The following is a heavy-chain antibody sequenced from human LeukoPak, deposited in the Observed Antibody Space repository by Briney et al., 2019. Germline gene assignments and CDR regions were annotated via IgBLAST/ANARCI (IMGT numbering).Heavy chain of an antibody. CDR3: AQKAPYSPGYSQD. CDR1: GGSITSYF. V-gene: IGHV4-59*01. Sequence: SETLSLTCTVSGGSITSYFWTWVRQPPGKGREWIGYIYHSGTTNYNPSLKSRVAISADTSKSQFSLRLTSVTAADTAVYYCAQKAPYSPGYSQDWGQGTLVTVSS. CDR2: IYHSGTT. D-gene: IGHD2-15*01. J-gene: IGHJ1*01.